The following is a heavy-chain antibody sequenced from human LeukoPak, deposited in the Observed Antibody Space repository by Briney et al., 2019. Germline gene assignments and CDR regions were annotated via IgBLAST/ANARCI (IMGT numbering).Heavy chain of an antibody. J-gene: IGHJ3*02. Sequence: PSQTLSLTCTVSGGSISSGGYYWSWIRQHPGKGLEWIGYIYYSGSTHYNPSLKSRVTISVDTSKNQFSLKLSSVTAADTAVYYCARDDYGDDEAFDIWGQGTMVTVSS. CDR2: IYYSGST. D-gene: IGHD4-17*01. CDR1: GGSISSGGYY. V-gene: IGHV4-31*03. CDR3: ARDDYGDDEAFDI.